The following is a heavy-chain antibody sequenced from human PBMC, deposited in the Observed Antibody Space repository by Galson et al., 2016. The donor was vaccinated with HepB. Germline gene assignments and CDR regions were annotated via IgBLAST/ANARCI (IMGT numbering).Heavy chain of an antibody. CDR3: SRQRIAVAYDY. D-gene: IGHD6-19*01. Sequence: QSGAEVKKPGESLRISCKGSGYSFTSNWISWVRQMPGKGLEWKGRIDPSDSYTKYSPSFQGHVTISADKSLSTAYLQWSSLKASDTAMYYCSRQRIAVAYDYWGQGTLVTVSS. J-gene: IGHJ4*02. CDR2: IDPSDSYT. V-gene: IGHV5-10-1*01. CDR1: GYSFTSNW.